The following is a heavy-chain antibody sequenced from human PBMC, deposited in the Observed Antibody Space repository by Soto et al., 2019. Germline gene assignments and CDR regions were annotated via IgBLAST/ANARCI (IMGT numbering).Heavy chain of an antibody. Sequence: TLSLTCTVSGASISGFYWSWIRKSAGKGLEWIGRIYATGTTDYNPSLKSRVMMSVDTSKKQFSLKLRSVTATDTAVYYCVRDGTKTLRDWFDPWGQGISVTVSS. CDR2: IYATGTT. V-gene: IGHV4-4*07. CDR3: VRDGTKTLRDWFDP. J-gene: IGHJ5*02. CDR1: GASISGFY. D-gene: IGHD1-1*01.